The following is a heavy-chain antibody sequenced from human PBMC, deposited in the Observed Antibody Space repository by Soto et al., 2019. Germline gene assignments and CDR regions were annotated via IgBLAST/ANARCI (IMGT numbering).Heavy chain of an antibody. D-gene: IGHD2-8*02. CDR2: IRSKANDYAT. Sequence: EVQLVQSGGGLVQPGGSLKLSCAASGFTFSGSTVHWVRQASGEGLQWVGRIRSKANDYATTYIASVKGRFTISRDDSRNTAYLQMRDLKTEDTAGYYCAGGYFTGCTCDSGYFQHWGQGALFTVFS. J-gene: IGHJ1*01. CDR1: GFTFSGST. V-gene: IGHV3-73*02. CDR3: AGGYFTGCTCDSGYFQH.